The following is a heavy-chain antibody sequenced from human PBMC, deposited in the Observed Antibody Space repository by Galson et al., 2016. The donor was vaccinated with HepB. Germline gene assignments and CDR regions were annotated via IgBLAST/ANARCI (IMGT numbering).Heavy chain of an antibody. CDR2: ISSTTTYI. V-gene: IGHV3-21*01. CDR1: GFTFSNYW. CDR3: ANSLMISTSQGRGST. J-gene: IGHJ4*02. D-gene: IGHD3/OR15-3a*01. Sequence: SLRLSCAASGFTFSNYWMNWVRQAPGKGLEWVSSISSTTTYIYYADSVKGRFTISRDNAKNSVYLQMNSLRAEDTAVYYCANSLMISTSQGRGSTWGQGTRVTVSS.